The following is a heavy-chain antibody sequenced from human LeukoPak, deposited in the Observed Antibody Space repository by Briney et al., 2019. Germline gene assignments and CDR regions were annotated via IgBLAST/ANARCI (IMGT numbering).Heavy chain of an antibody. CDR3: VRGVRSWGRKVLDY. Sequence: SETLSLTCAVTGGSFSDYYLSWIRQSPGKGLEWIGEINHSGGSRYNPSLTSGVAISVDTSQNQPSLTLTSVTAADTALYYCVRGVRSWGRKVLDYWGQGTLVTVSS. CDR1: GGSFSDYY. D-gene: IGHD3-16*01. V-gene: IGHV4-34*01. CDR2: INHSGGS. J-gene: IGHJ4*02.